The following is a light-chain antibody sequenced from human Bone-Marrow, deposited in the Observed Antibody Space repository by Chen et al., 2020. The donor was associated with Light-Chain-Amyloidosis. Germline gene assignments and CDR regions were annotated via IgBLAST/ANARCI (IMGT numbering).Light chain of an antibody. J-gene: IGLJ1*01. CDR3: SSYAGSNNFV. Sequence: QSALAQPPPAPGSPGQSVTISCAGTSSDVGDYQYVSWYQQHPGKAPKLMIYEVSKRPSGVPDRFSGSKSGNTASLTVSGLQAEDEADYYCSSYAGSNNFVFGTGTKVTVL. CDR1: SSDVGDYQY. CDR2: EVS. V-gene: IGLV2-8*01.